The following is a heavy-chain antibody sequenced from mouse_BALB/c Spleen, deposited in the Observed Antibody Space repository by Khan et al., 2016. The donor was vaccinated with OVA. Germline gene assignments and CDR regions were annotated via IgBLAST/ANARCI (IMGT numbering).Heavy chain of an antibody. CDR1: GYSITSGYA. D-gene: IGHD1-1*01. J-gene: IGHJ2*01. CDR2: ISYSGGT. CDR3: ARGNYYGYYFDY. Sequence: QLEESGPGLVKPSQSLSLTCTVTGYSITSGYAWNWIRQFPGNKLEWMGYISYSGGTSYNPSLKSRISITRDISKNQFFLQLNSVTTEDTATYYCARGNYYGYYFDYWGQGTTLTVSS. V-gene: IGHV3-2*02.